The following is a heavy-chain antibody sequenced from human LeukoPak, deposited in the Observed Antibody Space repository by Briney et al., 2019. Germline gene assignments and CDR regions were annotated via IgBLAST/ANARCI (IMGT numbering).Heavy chain of an antibody. V-gene: IGHV4-59*01. Sequence: SGTLSLTCTVSGGSISSYYWSWIRQPPGKGLAWIGYIYYSGSTNYNPSLKSRVTISVDTSKNQFSLKLSSVTAADTAVYYRARHYYDSSGYYHPGYFQHWGQGTLVTVSS. CDR1: GGSISSYY. CDR2: IYYSGST. CDR3: ARHYYDSSGYYHPGYFQH. D-gene: IGHD3-22*01. J-gene: IGHJ1*01.